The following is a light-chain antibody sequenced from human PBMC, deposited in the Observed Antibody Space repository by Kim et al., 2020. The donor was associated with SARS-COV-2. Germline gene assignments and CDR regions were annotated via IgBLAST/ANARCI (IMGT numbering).Light chain of an antibody. V-gene: IGKV3D-15*01. CDR3: QQYNNWPPLT. CDR2: GAS. Sequence: SPGERATLSCRASQSVSSNLAWYQQKSGQAPRLVIHGASTRATGIPARFSGSGSGTEFTLTISSLQSEDFAVYYCQQYNNWPPLTFGGGTKVDIK. J-gene: IGKJ4*01. CDR1: QSVSSN.